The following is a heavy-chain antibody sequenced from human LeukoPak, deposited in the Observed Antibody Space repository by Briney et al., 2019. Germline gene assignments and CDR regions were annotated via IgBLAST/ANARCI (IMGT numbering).Heavy chain of an antibody. CDR3: ARDRGIAAAGTGPNWFDP. CDR1: GFTFSSYS. J-gene: IGHJ5*02. CDR2: ISSSSSYI. Sequence: PGGSLRLSCAASGFTFSSYSMNWVRQAPGKGLEWVSSISSSSSYIYYADSVKGRFTISRDNAKNSLYLKMNSLRAEDTAVYYCARDRGIAAAGTGPNWFDPWGQGTLVTVSS. V-gene: IGHV3-21*01. D-gene: IGHD6-13*01.